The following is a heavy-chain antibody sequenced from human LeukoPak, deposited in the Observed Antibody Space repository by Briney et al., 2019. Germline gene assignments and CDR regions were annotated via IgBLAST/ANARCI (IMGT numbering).Heavy chain of an antibody. V-gene: IGHV3-48*04. J-gene: IGHJ5*02. CDR1: GFTFSSYA. CDR3: ARGLAANDWFDP. D-gene: IGHD2-15*01. Sequence: GGSLRLPCAASGFTFSSYAMSWIRQAPGKGLEWLSYISASSGTRYYADSVKGRFTISRDNAKNSLYLQMNSLRAEDTAVYYCARGLAANDWFDPWGQGTLVTVSS. CDR2: ISASSGTR.